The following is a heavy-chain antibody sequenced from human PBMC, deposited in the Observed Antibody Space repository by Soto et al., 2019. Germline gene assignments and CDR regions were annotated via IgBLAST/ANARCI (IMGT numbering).Heavy chain of an antibody. D-gene: IGHD5-12*01. CDR3: EGSWT. J-gene: IGHJ3*01. CDR2: SSASGDRT. Sequence: EVQLLLSGGGSVQPGGSLRLSCEVSGFTITNYAMSRVRQAPGKGLEWVSQSSASGDRTYYADSVKGRFTISKDSSKNTLFLQMNSLRGEDSAVYYCEGSWTWGQGTMVTVSS. CDR1: GFTITNYA. V-gene: IGHV3-23*01.